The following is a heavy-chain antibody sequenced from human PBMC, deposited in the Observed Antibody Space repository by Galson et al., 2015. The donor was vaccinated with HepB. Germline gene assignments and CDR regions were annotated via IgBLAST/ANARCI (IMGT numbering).Heavy chain of an antibody. CDR2: ISYDGSNK. V-gene: IGHV3-30-3*01. CDR3: ALSGSSDY. Sequence: SLRLSCAASGFTFSSYAMHWVRQAPGKGLEWVAVISYDGSNKYYADSVKGRFTISRDNSKNTLYLQMNSLRAEDTAVYYCALSGSSDYWGQGTLVTVSS. J-gene: IGHJ4*02. D-gene: IGHD1-26*01. CDR1: GFTFSSYA.